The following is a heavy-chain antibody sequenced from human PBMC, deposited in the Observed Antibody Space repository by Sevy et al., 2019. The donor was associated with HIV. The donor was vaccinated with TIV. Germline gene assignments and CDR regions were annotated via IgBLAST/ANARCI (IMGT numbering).Heavy chain of an antibody. D-gene: IGHD6-13*01. CDR2: ISNSGSIT. CDR1: GFTFSSYE. Sequence: GGSLRLSCVASGFTFSSYEMNWVRQAPGKGLEWVSYISNSGSITYYEDSVKGRFTISRDNAKNPLYLQMSSLGAEDTAVYYCAREDGSRQYFQYWGQGTLVTVSS. CDR3: AREDGSRQYFQY. J-gene: IGHJ1*01. V-gene: IGHV3-48*03.